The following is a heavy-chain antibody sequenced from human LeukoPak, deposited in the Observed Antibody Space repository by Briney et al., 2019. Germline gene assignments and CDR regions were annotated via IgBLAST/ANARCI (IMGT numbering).Heavy chain of an antibody. CDR2: INWNSDSI. J-gene: IGHJ5*01. V-gene: IGHV3-9*01. CDR1: GFTFDDYA. CDR3: GTSRWSGVVDS. Sequence: GGSLRLSCAVSGFTFDDYAMHWVRQVPGKGLEWVSGINWNSDSIGYADSVKGRFTTSRDNAKNSLYLQMNSLRAEDTAVYYCGTSRWSGVVDSWGQGILVTVSS. D-gene: IGHD3-3*01.